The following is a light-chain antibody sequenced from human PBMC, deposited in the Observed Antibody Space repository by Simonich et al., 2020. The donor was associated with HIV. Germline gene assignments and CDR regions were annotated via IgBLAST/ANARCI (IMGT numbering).Light chain of an antibody. V-gene: IGLV2-14*02. CDR3: QAWDSSTAV. CDR1: SSDVGSYNL. CDR2: DVR. Sequence: QSALTQPASVSGSPGQSITISCTGTSSDVGSYNLVSWYLQHPGKAPTLIIYDVRERPSGVSNRFSGSKAGNTASLTISGLQAEDEADYYCQAWDSSTAVFGGGTKLTVL. J-gene: IGLJ3*02.